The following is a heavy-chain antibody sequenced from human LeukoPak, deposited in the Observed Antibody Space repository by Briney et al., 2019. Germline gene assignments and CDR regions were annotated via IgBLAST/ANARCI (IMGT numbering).Heavy chain of an antibody. CDR3: ARDIRGNYFDA. CDR1: GFIFDDSL. V-gene: IGHV3-43*01. D-gene: IGHD3-16*01. Sequence: GGSLRLSCVASGFIFDDSLMHWVRQAPGKGLEWISLISSDGSTPYYADSVKGRFTISRDNSKNSLFLQMNSLTPEDTAVYYCARDIRGNYFDAWGQGTLVTVSS. CDR2: ISSDGSTP. J-gene: IGHJ4*02.